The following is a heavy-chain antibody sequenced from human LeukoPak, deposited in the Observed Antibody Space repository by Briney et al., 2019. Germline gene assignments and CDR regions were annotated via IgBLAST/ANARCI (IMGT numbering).Heavy chain of an antibody. CDR1: GGTFSSYA. CDR2: IIPILGIA. CDR3: ARGAWQWLLTNYYYYMDV. J-gene: IGHJ6*03. V-gene: IGHV1-69*04. D-gene: IGHD6-19*01. Sequence: SVKVSCKASGGTFSSYAISWVRQAPGQGLEWMGRIIPILGIANYAQKFQGRVTITADKSTSTAYMELSSLRSEDTAVYYCARGAWQWLLTNYYYYMDVWGKGTTVTVSS.